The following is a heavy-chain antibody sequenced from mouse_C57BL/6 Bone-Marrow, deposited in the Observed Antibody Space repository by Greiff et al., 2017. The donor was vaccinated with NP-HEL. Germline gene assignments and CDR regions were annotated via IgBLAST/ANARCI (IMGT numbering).Heavy chain of an antibody. V-gene: IGHV1-22*01. CDR3: ARKGYYYYCDY. CDR1: GYTFTDYN. Sequence: VQLQQSGPELVKPGASVKMSCKASGYTFTDYNMHWVKQSHGKSLEWIGYINPNNGGTSYNQKFQGKATLTVNKSSSTAYMELRSRTSEDAAVYYCARKGYYYYCDYWGQGTTLTVSS. CDR2: INPNNGGT. J-gene: IGHJ2*01. D-gene: IGHD1-1*01.